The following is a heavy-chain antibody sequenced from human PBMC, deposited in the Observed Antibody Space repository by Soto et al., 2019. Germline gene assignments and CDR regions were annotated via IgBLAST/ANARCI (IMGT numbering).Heavy chain of an antibody. D-gene: IGHD6-13*01. Sequence: PGGSLRLSCAASGFTFSSYSMNWVRQAPGKGLEWVSYISSSSSTIYYADSVKGRFTISRDNAKNSLYLQMNSLRDEDTAVYYCARDPVAAAGTYYYGMDVWGQGTTVTVSS. CDR3: ARDPVAAAGTYYYGMDV. J-gene: IGHJ6*02. CDR1: GFTFSSYS. V-gene: IGHV3-48*02. CDR2: ISSSSSTI.